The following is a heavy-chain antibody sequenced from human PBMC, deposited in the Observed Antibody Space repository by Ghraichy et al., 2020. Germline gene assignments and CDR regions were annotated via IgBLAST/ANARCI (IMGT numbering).Heavy chain of an antibody. D-gene: IGHD1-26*01. J-gene: IGHJ6*02. CDR3: ARTAPMVIVGATGYYYGMDF. Sequence: SVKVSCKASGGTFSSYAISWVRQAPGQGLEWMGGIIPIFGTANYAQKFQGRVTITADESTSTAYMELSSLRSGDTAVYYCARTAPMVIVGATGYYYGMDFWGQGTTVTVSS. CDR1: GGTFSSYA. V-gene: IGHV1-69*13. CDR2: IIPIFGTA.